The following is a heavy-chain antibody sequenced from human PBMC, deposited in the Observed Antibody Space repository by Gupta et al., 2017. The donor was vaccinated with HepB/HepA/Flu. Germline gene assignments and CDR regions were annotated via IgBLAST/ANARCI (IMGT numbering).Heavy chain of an antibody. J-gene: IGHJ5*02. Sequence: QVQLQQWGAGLLKPSETLSLTCAVYGGSFSGYYWSWIRQPPGKGLEWIGEINHSGSTNYNPSLKSRVTIAVDTSKNQFSLKLSSVTAADTAVYDCARGHMTTVTTSWCDPWGQGTRVTVSA. V-gene: IGHV4-34*01. CDR2: INHSGST. CDR1: GGSFSGYY. CDR3: ARGHMTTVTTSWCDP. D-gene: IGHD4-17*01.